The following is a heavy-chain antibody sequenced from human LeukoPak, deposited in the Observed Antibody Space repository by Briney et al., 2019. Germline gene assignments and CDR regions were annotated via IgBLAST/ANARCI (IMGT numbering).Heavy chain of an antibody. J-gene: IGHJ3*02. V-gene: IGHV3-48*03. CDR1: GFTFSSYE. Sequence: PGGSLRLSCAASGFTFSSYEMNWVRQAPGKGLEWVSYISSSGSTIYYADSVKGRFTISRDNAKNSLYLQMNNLRADDTAIYYCARDLGPHRSSPNTGAFDIWGQGTMVTVSS. D-gene: IGHD6-6*01. CDR2: ISSSGSTI. CDR3: ARDLGPHRSSPNTGAFDI.